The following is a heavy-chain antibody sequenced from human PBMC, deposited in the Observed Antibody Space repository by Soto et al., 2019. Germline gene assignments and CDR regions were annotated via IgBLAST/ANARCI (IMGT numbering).Heavy chain of an antibody. CDR2: IWYDGSNK. CDR1: GFTFSSYG. J-gene: IGHJ4*02. CDR3: ARDVARFSRVTVTTY. Sequence: GGSLRLSCAASGFTFSSYGMHWVRQAPGKGLEWVAVIWYDGSNKYYADSVKGRFTISRDNSKNTLYLQMNSLRAEDTAVYYCARDVARFSRVTVTTYWGQGTLVTVSS. D-gene: IGHD4-4*01. V-gene: IGHV3-33*01.